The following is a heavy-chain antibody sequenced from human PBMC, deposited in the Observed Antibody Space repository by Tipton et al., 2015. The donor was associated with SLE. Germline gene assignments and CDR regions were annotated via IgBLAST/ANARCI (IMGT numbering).Heavy chain of an antibody. CDR2: MNSVSGDT. D-gene: IGHD3-3*01. CDR1: GYTFTDYE. Sequence: QLVQSGAEVKKPGASVKVSCEASGYTFTDYEINWVRQASGQGLEWMGRMNSVSGDTDFARKFQGRLTMTRSTSINTAYMELRSLRSEDTAVYYCARGVEWWPYYMDVWGKGTTVTVSS. CDR3: ARGVEWWPYYMDV. J-gene: IGHJ6*03. V-gene: IGHV1-8*02.